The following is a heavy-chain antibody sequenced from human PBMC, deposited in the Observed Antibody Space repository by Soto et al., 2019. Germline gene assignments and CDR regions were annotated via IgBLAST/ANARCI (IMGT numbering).Heavy chain of an antibody. CDR1: GFTFSSYW. Sequence: RLSCAASGFTFSSYWMSWVRQAPGKGLEWVANIKQDGSEKYYVDSVKGRFTISRDNAKNSLYLQMNSLRAEDTAVYYRARPYVAATPPFDYWSQGTLVTVSS. CDR2: IKQDGSEK. D-gene: IGHD1-26*01. V-gene: IGHV3-7*03. J-gene: IGHJ4*02. CDR3: ARPYVAATPPFDY.